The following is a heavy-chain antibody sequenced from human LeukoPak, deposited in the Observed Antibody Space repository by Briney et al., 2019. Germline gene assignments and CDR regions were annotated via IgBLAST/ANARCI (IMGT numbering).Heavy chain of an antibody. J-gene: IGHJ4*02. CDR1: GGSISTYY. CDR2: IYYSGST. CDR3: ARHGSLADRAFDY. D-gene: IGHD1-1*01. Sequence: PSETLSLTCTVSGGSISTYYWSWIRQPPGKGLEWIGYIYYSGSTNYNPSLESRVTISVDTSKNQFSLKLSSLTAADTAVYYCARHGSLADRAFDYWGQGTLVTVSS. V-gene: IGHV4-59*08.